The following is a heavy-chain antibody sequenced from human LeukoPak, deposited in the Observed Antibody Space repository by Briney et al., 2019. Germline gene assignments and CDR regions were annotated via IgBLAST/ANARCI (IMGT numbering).Heavy chain of an antibody. CDR2: IIPIFGIA. CDR1: GGTFSSYA. Sequence: ASVKVSCKASGGTFSSYAIIWVRQAPGQGREWMGRIIPIFGIANYAQKFQGRVTITADKSTSTAYMELSSLRSEDTAVYYCARDPNIAAAGTNWFDPWGQGTLVTVSS. V-gene: IGHV1-69*04. CDR3: ARDPNIAAAGTNWFDP. J-gene: IGHJ5*02. D-gene: IGHD6-13*01.